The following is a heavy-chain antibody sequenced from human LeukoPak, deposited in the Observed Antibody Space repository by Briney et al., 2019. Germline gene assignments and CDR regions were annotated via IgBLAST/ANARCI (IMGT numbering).Heavy chain of an antibody. D-gene: IGHD1-14*01. CDR1: GYSFSSYW. J-gene: IGHJ3*02. V-gene: IGHV5-51*01. CDR2: IYPGDSDT. CDR3: ARHHASITGDDAFDI. Sequence: GESLKISCKGSGYSFSSYWIGWVRQMPGKGLEWMGIIYPGDSDTRYSPSFQGQVTISDDKSISTAYLQWSSLKASDTAMYYCARHHASITGDDAFDIWGQGTMVTVSS.